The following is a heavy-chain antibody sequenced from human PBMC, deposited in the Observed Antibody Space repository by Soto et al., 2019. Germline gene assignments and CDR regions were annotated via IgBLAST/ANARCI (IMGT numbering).Heavy chain of an antibody. CDR2: IIHIFGTA. CDR3: ARGLSDWMGWFDP. D-gene: IGHD3-9*01. V-gene: IGHV1-69*01. Sequence: QVQLVQSGAEVKKPGSSVKVSCKASGGTFSSYAISWVRQAPGQGLEWMGGIIHIFGTATYAQKFQGRVTITADETTSTDDMELSSLGSEDTAVYYCARGLSDWMGWFDPWGQGTLVTVSS. CDR1: GGTFSSYA. J-gene: IGHJ5*02.